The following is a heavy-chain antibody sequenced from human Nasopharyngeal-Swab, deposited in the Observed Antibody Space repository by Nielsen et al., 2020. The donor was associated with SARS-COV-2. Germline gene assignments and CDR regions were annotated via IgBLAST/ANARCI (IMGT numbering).Heavy chain of an antibody. CDR2: IYYSGST. CDR1: GGSISSYY. CDR3: ARGPIKTPASSWFDP. J-gene: IGHJ5*02. Sequence: ETLSLTCTVSGGSISSYYWSWIRQPPGKGLEWIGYIYYSGSTNYNPSLKSRVTISVDTSKNQFSLKLSSVTAADTAVYYCARGPIKTPASSWFDPWGQGTLVTVSS. D-gene: IGHD6-13*01. V-gene: IGHV4-59*01.